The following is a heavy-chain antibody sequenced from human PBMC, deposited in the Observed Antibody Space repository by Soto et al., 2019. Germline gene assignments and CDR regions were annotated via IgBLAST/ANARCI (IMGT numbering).Heavy chain of an antibody. V-gene: IGHV4-31*11. CDR1: GGSISSGGYY. D-gene: IGHD3-22*01. CDR3: ARDYYDSSGYSNDAFDI. CDR2: IYYSGST. J-gene: IGHJ3*02. Sequence: PSETLSLTCAVSGGSISSGGYYWSWIRQHPGKGLEWIGYIYYSGSTYYNPSLKSRVTISVDTSKNQFSLKLSSVTAADTAVYYCARDYYDSSGYSNDAFDIWGQGTMVTVSS.